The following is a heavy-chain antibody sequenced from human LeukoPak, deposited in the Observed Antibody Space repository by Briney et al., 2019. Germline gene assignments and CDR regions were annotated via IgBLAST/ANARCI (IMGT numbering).Heavy chain of an antibody. J-gene: IGHJ1*01. V-gene: IGHV4-4*07. D-gene: IGHD3-22*01. CDR1: GGSISSYS. Sequence: SETLSLTCTASGGSISSYSWSWIRQPAGKGLEWIGRIYTSGSTNYNPSLKSRVTMSVDTSKNQFSLKLSSVTAADTAVYYCASGGFVVMTTPEYSHHWGQGTLVTVSS. CDR3: ASGGFVVMTTPEYSHH. CDR2: IYTSGST.